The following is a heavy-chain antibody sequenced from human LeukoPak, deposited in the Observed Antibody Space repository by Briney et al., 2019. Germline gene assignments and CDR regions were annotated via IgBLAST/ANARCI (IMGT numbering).Heavy chain of an antibody. J-gene: IGHJ5*02. Sequence: ASVKVSCKASGYTFTGYYMHWARQAPGQGLEWMGWINPNHGDTNYAQKFQDRVSMTRDTSISTAYMELSRLRSDDTAVYYCARAGIAAAGNWFDPWGQGTLVTVSS. V-gene: IGHV1-2*02. D-gene: IGHD6-13*01. CDR3: ARAGIAAAGNWFDP. CDR1: GYTFTGYY. CDR2: INPNHGDT.